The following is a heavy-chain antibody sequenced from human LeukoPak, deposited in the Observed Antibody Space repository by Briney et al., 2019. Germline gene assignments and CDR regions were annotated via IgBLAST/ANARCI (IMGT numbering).Heavy chain of an antibody. CDR3: ARARRGCSGGSCYSGGIYYGMDV. J-gene: IGHJ6*02. Sequence: GGSLRLSCAASGFTFNIYGMSWVRQAPGKGLEWVSSISSSSSYIYYADSVKGRFTISRDNAKNSLYLQMNSLRAEDTAVYYCARARRGCSGGSCYSGGIYYGMDVWGQGTTVTVSS. CDR1: GFTFNIYG. CDR2: ISSSSSYI. D-gene: IGHD2-15*01. V-gene: IGHV3-21*01.